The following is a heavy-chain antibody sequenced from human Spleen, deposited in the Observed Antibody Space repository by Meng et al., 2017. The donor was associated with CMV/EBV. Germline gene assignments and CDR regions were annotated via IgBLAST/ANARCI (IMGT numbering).Heavy chain of an antibody. CDR1: GFTLSSYA. Sequence: GGSLRLSCAASGFTLSSYAMSWVRQAPGQGREWVSPITASGGSTYYADSVKGRFTVSRDNSKNTLYLQLNSLRAEDTAVYYCAKAYSSSWYREYYDFWGQGTLVTVSS. V-gene: IGHV3-23*01. D-gene: IGHD6-13*01. J-gene: IGHJ4*02. CDR3: AKAYSSSWYREYYDF. CDR2: ITASGGST.